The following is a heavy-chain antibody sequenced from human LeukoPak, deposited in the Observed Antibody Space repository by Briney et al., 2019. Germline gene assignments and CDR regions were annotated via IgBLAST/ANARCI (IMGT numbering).Heavy chain of an antibody. J-gene: IGHJ6*02. CDR1: GFTFSSYA. CDR3: ARVSCSGGSCLYYYYGMDV. D-gene: IGHD2-15*01. V-gene: IGHV3-30-3*01. CDR2: ISYDGSNK. Sequence: GGSLRLSCAASGFTFSSYAMHWVRQAPGKGLEWVAVISYDGSNKYYADSVKGRSTISRDNSKNTLYLQMNSLRAEDTAVYYCARVSCSGGSCLYYYYGMDVWGQGTTVTVSS.